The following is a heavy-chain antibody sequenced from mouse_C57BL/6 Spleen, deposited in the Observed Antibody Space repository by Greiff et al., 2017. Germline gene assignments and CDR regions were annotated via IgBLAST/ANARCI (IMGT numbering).Heavy chain of an antibody. J-gene: IGHJ2*01. D-gene: IGHD2-2*01. CDR2: INYDGSST. CDR3: ARLWLRRLIYYFDY. CDR1: GFTFSDYY. V-gene: IGHV5-16*01. Sequence: EVMLVESEGGLVQPGSSMKLSCTASGFTFSDYYMAWVRQVPEKGLEWVANINYDGSSTYYLDSLKSRFIISRDNAKNILYLQMSSLKSEDTATYYCARLWLRRLIYYFDYWGQGTTLTVSS.